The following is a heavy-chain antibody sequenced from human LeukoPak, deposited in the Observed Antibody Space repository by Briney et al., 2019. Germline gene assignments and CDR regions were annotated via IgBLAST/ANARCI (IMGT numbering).Heavy chain of an antibody. CDR1: GGTFSSYA. J-gene: IGHJ4*02. CDR3: ARVVTTEFDY. D-gene: IGHD2-21*02. CDR2: IIPILGIA. Sequence: ASVKVSCKASGGTFSSYAISWVRQAPGQGLEWMGRIIPILGIANYAQKFQGRVTITADKSTSTAYMELRSLRSDDTAVYYCARVVTTEFDYWGQGTLVTVSS. V-gene: IGHV1-69*04.